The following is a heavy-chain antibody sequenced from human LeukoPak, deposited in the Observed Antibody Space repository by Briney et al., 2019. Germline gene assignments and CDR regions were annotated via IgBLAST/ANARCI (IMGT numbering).Heavy chain of an antibody. Sequence: SETLSLTCTVSGGSISSYYWSWIRQPPGKGLEWIGYIYYSGSTNYNPSLKSRVTISVDTSKNQFSLKLSSVTAADTAVYYCARLGRGAVEGNWFDPWGQGTLVTVSS. J-gene: IGHJ5*02. CDR2: IYYSGST. V-gene: IGHV4-59*08. CDR1: GGSISSYY. CDR3: ARLGRGAVEGNWFDP. D-gene: IGHD6-19*01.